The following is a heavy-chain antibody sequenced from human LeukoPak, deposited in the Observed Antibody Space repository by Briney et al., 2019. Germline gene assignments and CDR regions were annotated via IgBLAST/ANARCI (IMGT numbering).Heavy chain of an antibody. J-gene: IGHJ4*02. D-gene: IGHD6-19*01. CDR2: ISAYNGNT. Sequence: GASVKVSCKASGYTFTSYGISWVRQAPGQGLEWMGWISAYNGNTNYAQKLQGRVTMTTDTSTSTAYMELWSLRSDDTAVYYCARASVIAVAGTPEDYWGQGTLVTVSS. CDR3: ARASVIAVAGTPEDY. V-gene: IGHV1-18*01. CDR1: GYTFTSYG.